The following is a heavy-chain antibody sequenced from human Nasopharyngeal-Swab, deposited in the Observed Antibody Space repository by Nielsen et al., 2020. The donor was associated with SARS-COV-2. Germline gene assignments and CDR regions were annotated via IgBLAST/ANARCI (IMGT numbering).Heavy chain of an antibody. Sequence: GGSLRLSCAASGFTFSSYSMSWVRQAPGKGLEWVSSISSSSSYIYYADSVKGRFTISRDNAKNSLYLQMNSLRAEDTALYYCAKGDGLGATTASFDYWGQGTLVTVSS. V-gene: IGHV3-21*04. D-gene: IGHD5-24*01. CDR3: AKGDGLGATTASFDY. J-gene: IGHJ4*02. CDR2: ISSSSSYI. CDR1: GFTFSSYS.